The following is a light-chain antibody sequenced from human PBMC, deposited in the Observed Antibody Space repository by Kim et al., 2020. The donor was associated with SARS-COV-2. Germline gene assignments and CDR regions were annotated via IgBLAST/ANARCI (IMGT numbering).Light chain of an antibody. V-gene: IGKV3-20*01. CDR2: AAS. CDR1: QSINSRS. Sequence: EIALTQSPGTLSLSPGESATLSCRASQSINSRSLTWYQQKPGQAPRLLVYAASSRATGIPDRFSGSGSGTDFTLTIGRLEPEDSAVYYCQQYGDPSYTFGQGTKLEI. J-gene: IGKJ2*01. CDR3: QQYGDPSYT.